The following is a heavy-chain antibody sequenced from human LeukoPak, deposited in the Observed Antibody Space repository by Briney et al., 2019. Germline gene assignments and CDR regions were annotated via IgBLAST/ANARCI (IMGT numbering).Heavy chain of an antibody. CDR3: ARDIAAAGINWYFDL. D-gene: IGHD6-13*01. CDR2: INPSGGST. V-gene: IGHV1-46*01. CDR1: GYTFTSYY. J-gene: IGHJ2*01. Sequence: GASVKVSCKASGYTFTSYYMHWVRQAPGQGLVWMGIINPSGGSTSYAQKFQGRVTMTRDTSTSTVYMELSSLRSEDTAVYYCARDIAAAGINWYFDLWGRGTLVTVSS.